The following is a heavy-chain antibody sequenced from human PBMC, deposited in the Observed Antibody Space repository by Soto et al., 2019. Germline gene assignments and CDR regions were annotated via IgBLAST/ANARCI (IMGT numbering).Heavy chain of an antibody. V-gene: IGHV3-23*01. J-gene: IGHJ3*02. CDR3: VRSAQYFDGTGFHAFDI. CDR1: GYNFNKYA. Sequence: EVQLLESGGGLRQQGGSLRLSCVASGYNFNKYAVSWVRQAPGKWLEWVSAISSGGDNTHYADSVKGRFTITRNNSKNMLYLEMNSLTVEDTAVYYCVRSAQYFDGTGFHAFDIWGQGTRVTVSS. CDR2: ISSGGDNT. D-gene: IGHD3-22*01.